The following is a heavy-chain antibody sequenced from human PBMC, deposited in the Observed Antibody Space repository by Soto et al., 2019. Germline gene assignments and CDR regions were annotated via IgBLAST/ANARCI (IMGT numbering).Heavy chain of an antibody. CDR3: ARVDTYYDFWSGYYTGLGAIRY. CDR1: GGSFSGYY. J-gene: IGHJ4*02. CDR2: INHSGST. D-gene: IGHD3-3*01. V-gene: IGHV4-34*01. Sequence: SETLSLTCAVYGGSFSGYYWSWIRQPPGKGLEWIGEINHSGSTNYNPSLKSRVTISVDTSKNQFSLKLSSVTAADTAVYYCARVDTYYDFWSGYYTGLGAIRYWGQGTLVTVSS.